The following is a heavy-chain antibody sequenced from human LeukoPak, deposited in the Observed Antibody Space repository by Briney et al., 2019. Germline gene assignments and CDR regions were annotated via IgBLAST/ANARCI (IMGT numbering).Heavy chain of an antibody. CDR2: IYYSGST. CDR1: GGSISSYY. V-gene: IGHV4-59*01. D-gene: IGHD3-10*01. Sequence: PSEILSLTCTVSGGSISSYYWSWIRQPPGKGLEWIGYIYYSGSTNYNPSLKSRVTISVDTSRNQFSLKLSSVTAADTAVYYCAGGAYGSGSYYFDYWGQGTLVTVSS. CDR3: AGGAYGSGSYYFDY. J-gene: IGHJ4*02.